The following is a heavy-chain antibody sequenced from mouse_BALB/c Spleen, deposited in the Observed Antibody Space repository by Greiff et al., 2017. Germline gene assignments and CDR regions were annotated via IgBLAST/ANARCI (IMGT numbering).Heavy chain of an antibody. CDR1: GFTFSSYG. J-gene: IGHJ4*01. Sequence: EVKLMESGGGLVQPGGSLKLSCAASGFTFSSYGMSWVRQTPDKRLELVATINSNGGSTYYPDSVKGRFTISRDNAKNTLYLQMSSLKSEDTAMYYCARDRFPRLLLRSAMDYWGQGTSVTVSS. CDR2: INSNGGST. V-gene: IGHV5-6-3*01. D-gene: IGHD1-1*01. CDR3: ARDRFPRLLLRSAMDY.